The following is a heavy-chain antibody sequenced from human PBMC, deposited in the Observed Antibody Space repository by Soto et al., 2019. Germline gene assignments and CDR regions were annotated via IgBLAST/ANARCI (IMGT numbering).Heavy chain of an antibody. J-gene: IGHJ5*02. CDR3: ARDSSGYYWFDP. Sequence: SETLSLTCAVSGFSISSGYFWGWIRQPPGKGPEWLGSIYHSGTTYYNPSVKGRVTISVDTSKNQFSLKMSSVTAADTAVYYCARDSSGYYWFDPWGQGTLVTVPS. V-gene: IGHV4-38-2*02. CDR2: IYHSGTT. CDR1: GFSISSGYF. D-gene: IGHD3-22*01.